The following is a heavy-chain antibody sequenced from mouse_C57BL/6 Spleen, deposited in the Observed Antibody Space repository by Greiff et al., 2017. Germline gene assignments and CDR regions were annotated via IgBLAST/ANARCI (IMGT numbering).Heavy chain of an antibody. V-gene: IGHV1-64*01. CDR2: IHPNSGST. J-gene: IGHJ2*01. Sequence: QVQLQQPGAELVKPGASVKLSCKASGYTFTSYWMHWVKQRPGQGLEWIGMIHPNSGSTNYNEKFKSKATVTVDKSSSTAYMQLSSLTSEDSAVYYCARTGMAAVVADFDYWGQGTTLTVSS. CDR3: ARTGMAAVVADFDY. CDR1: GYTFTSYW. D-gene: IGHD1-1*01.